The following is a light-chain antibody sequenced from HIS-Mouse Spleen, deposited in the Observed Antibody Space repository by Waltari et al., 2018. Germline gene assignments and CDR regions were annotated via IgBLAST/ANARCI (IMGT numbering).Light chain of an antibody. Sequence: SYVLTQPPSVSVAPGQTARITCGGNNIGSKSVHWYQQKPGQAPVLVVYGDSDRPSGVPERLTGSNSGITATLTIRWVEAGEEADYYCQVWDSSSDHRVFGGGTKLTVL. CDR2: GDS. J-gene: IGLJ3*02. CDR3: QVWDSSSDHRV. CDR1: NIGSKS. V-gene: IGLV3-21*02.